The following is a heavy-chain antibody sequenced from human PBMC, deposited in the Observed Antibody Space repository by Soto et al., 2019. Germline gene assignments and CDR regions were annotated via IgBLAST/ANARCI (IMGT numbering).Heavy chain of an antibody. D-gene: IGHD6-19*01. CDR2: IYPGDSDT. Sequence: GESLKISCKASGYSFTNYWIGWVRQMPGKGLEWMGTIYPGDSDTRYSPSFQGQVTFSVDKSINTAYLHWTSLKASDTAIYYCAIQHPLDSSAWYNWGQGTLVTLSS. CDR3: AIQHPLDSSAWYN. V-gene: IGHV5-51*01. J-gene: IGHJ4*02. CDR1: GYSFTNYW.